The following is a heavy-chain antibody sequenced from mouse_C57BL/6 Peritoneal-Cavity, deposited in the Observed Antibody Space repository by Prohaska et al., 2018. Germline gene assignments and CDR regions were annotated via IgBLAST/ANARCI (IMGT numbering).Heavy chain of an antibody. V-gene: IGHV1-69*01. D-gene: IGHD1-1*01. CDR1: GYTFTSYW. CDR2: IDPSDSYT. Sequence: QVQLQQPGAELVMPGASVKLSCKASGYTFTSYWMHWVKQRPGQGLEWIGEIDPSDSYTNYNQNFKGKATLTVDKSSSTAYMQLSSLTSEDSAVYYCARLDGHFDYWGQGTTLTVSS. J-gene: IGHJ2*01. CDR3: ARLDGHFDY.